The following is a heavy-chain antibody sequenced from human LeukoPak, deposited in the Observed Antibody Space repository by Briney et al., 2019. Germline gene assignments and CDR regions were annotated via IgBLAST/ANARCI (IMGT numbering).Heavy chain of an antibody. V-gene: IGHV4-39*01. CDR2: MYYSGST. D-gene: IGHD5-24*01. J-gene: IGHJ3*02. CDR3: ARHFDRDGYKSNAFDI. Sequence: SQTLSLTCTVSGGSFSSSSYYWGWIRQPPGKGLEWIGRMYYSGSTYYNASLRSRVTISVDTSKSQFSLKLSSVTAADTAVYYCARHFDRDGYKSNAFDIWGQGTMVTVSS. CDR1: GGSFSSSSYY.